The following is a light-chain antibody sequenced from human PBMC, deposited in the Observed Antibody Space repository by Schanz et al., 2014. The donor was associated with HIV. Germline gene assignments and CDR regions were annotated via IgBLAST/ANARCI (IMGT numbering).Light chain of an antibody. Sequence: QSALTQPPSASGSPGQSVTISCAGTSGDIGKYKYVSWYQHHPGKAPKLMIYDVSNRPSGVSDRFSGSKSGTSVSLAITGLQAEDEADYYCQSYDNSLSVWVFGGGTKLTVL. CDR2: DVS. J-gene: IGLJ3*02. V-gene: IGLV2-14*03. CDR3: QSYDNSLSVWV. CDR1: SGDIGKYKY.